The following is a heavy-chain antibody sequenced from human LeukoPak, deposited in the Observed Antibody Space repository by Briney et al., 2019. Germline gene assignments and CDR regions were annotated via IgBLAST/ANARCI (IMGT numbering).Heavy chain of an antibody. Sequence: NPSETLSLTCAVYAGSFSGYYWSCIPDPPGKGVECIREIYHSGSTHYNPSLKSRVSISVDKSKNQLSLKLRSVTAADTAVYNCATGRNVVAPAYILGVGPWYCYYYMDVWGKGTTVTVSS. J-gene: IGHJ6*03. D-gene: IGHD2-2*02. CDR1: AGSFSGYY. CDR2: IYHSGST. V-gene: IGHV4-34*01. CDR3: ATGRNVVAPAYILGVGPWYCYYYMDV.